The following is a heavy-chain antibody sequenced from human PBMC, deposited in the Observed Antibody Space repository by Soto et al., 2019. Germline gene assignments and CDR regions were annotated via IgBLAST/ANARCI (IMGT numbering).Heavy chain of an antibody. J-gene: IGHJ4*02. CDR1: GGSISSSSYY. Sequence: SETLSLTCTVSGGSISSSSYYWGWIRQPPGKGLEWIGSIYYSGSTYYNPSLKSRVTISVDTSKNQFSLKLSSVTAADTAVYYCAREELYYYDSSGYYSYWGQGTLVTVSS. V-gene: IGHV4-39*02. CDR2: IYYSGST. D-gene: IGHD3-22*01. CDR3: AREELYYYDSSGYYSY.